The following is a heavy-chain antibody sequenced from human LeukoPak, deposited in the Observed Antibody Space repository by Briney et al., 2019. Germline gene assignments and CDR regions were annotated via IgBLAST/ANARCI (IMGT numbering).Heavy chain of an antibody. D-gene: IGHD2-21*02. CDR3: ASIVVVTATNYFDY. Sequence: PSETLSLICAVYGGSFSCYYWSWLRHPPGKGVEWMGEINHSGSTNYNPSLKSRVTISVDTSKNQFSLKLSSVTAADTAVYYCASIVVVTATNYFDYWGQGTLVTVSS. CDR2: INHSGST. CDR1: GGSFSCYY. J-gene: IGHJ4*02. V-gene: IGHV4-34*01.